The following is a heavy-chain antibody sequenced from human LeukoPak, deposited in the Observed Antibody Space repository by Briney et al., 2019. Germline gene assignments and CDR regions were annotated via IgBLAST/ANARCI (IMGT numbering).Heavy chain of an antibody. D-gene: IGHD3-10*01. Sequence: SETLSLTCAVSGGSISSSNWWSWVRQPPGKGLEWIGEIYHSGSTNYNPSLKSRVTISVDKSKNQFSLKLSSVTAADTAVYYCARGGHYGSGSYNAFDIWGQGTMVTVSS. CDR2: IYHSGST. CDR1: GGSISSSNW. V-gene: IGHV4-4*02. J-gene: IGHJ3*02. CDR3: ARGGHYGSGSYNAFDI.